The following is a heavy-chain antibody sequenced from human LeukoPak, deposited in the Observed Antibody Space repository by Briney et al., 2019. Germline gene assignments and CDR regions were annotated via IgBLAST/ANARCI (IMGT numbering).Heavy chain of an antibody. J-gene: IGHJ6*02. Sequence: SETLSLTCAVYGGSFSGYYWSWIRQPPGKGLEWIGEINHSGSTNYNPSLKSRVTISVDTSKNQFSLKLSSVTAADTAVYYCATAAGRYYYYGMDVWGQGTTVTVSS. CDR3: ATAAGRYYYYGMDV. CDR2: INHSGST. V-gene: IGHV4-34*01. D-gene: IGHD6-13*01. CDR1: GGSFSGYY.